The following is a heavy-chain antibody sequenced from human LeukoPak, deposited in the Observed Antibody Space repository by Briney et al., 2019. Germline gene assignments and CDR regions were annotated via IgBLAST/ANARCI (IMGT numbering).Heavy chain of an antibody. CDR2: TNSDGSST. D-gene: IGHD4-17*01. CDR3: ARNPRTVTTYYYYYGMDV. CDR1: GFTFSSYW. V-gene: IGHV3-74*01. Sequence: GRSLRLSCAASGFTFSSYWMHWVRQAPGKGLVWVSHTNSDGSSTSYADSVKGRFTISRDNAKNTLYLHMNSLRAEDTAVYYCARNPRTVTTYYYYYGMDVWGQGTTVTVSS. J-gene: IGHJ6*02.